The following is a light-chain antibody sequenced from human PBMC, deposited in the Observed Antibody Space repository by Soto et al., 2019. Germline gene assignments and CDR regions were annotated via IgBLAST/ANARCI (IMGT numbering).Light chain of an antibody. CDR1: SSDIGNYNY. CDR2: EVS. V-gene: IGLV2-8*01. CDR3: SSYAGSRSV. J-gene: IGLJ1*01. Sequence: QSALTQPPSASGSPGQSVTISCTGTSSDIGNYNYVSWYQQHPGKAPKLMIYEVSKRPSGVPDRFSGSKSGNTASLTVSGLQAEDDADYYCSSYAGSRSVFGSGTKLTVL.